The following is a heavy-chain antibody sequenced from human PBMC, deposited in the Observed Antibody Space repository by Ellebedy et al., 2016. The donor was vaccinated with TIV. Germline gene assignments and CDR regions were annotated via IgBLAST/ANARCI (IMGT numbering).Heavy chain of an antibody. D-gene: IGHD5-18*01. CDR1: GFTFSSYS. CDR3: ARDRALVGIQLWLLAHHGMDV. CDR2: IISSSSTI. J-gene: IGHJ6*02. V-gene: IGHV3-48*02. Sequence: GESLKISXAASGFTFSSYSMNWVRQAPGKGLEWVSYIISSSSTIYYADSVKGRFTISRDNAKNSLYLQMNSLRDEDTAVYYCARDRALVGIQLWLLAHHGMDVWGQGTTVTVSS.